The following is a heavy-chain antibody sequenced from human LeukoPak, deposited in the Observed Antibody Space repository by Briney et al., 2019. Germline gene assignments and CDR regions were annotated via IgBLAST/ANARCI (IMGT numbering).Heavy chain of an antibody. V-gene: IGHV1-3*01. CDR3: ARGNDYYDSSGYPFDY. Sequence: ASVKVSCKASGYTFTSYAMHWVRQAPGQRLEWMGWINAGNGNTKYSQKFQGRVTITRDTSASTAYMELSSLRSEDTAVYYCARGNDYYDSSGYPFDYWGQGTLVTVSS. D-gene: IGHD3-22*01. J-gene: IGHJ4*02. CDR2: INAGNGNT. CDR1: GYTFTSYA.